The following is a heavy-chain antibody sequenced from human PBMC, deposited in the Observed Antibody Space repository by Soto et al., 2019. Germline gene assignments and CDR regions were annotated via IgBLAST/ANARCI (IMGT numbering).Heavy chain of an antibody. CDR2: IYYSGST. CDR1: GGSISSSSDY. V-gene: IGHV4-39*01. Sequence: SETMCLTCTVSGGSISSSSDYWGRIRQPPGKGLEWIGSIYYSGSTYYNPSLKSRVTISVDTSENQFSLKLSSVTAADTAVYYCASSYGDYVSYWGQGTLVTVS. CDR3: ASSYGDYVSY. D-gene: IGHD4-17*01. J-gene: IGHJ4*02.